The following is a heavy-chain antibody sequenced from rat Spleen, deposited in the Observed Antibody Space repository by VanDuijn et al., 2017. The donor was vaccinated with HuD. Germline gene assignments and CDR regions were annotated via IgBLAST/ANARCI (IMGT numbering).Heavy chain of an antibody. D-gene: IGHD5-1*01. J-gene: IGHJ2*01. Sequence: EVQLVDSGGGLVQPGRSLKLSCTASGFTFSNYDMAWVRQAPTKGLEWIASISTGGGNTYYRDSVKGRFTISRDNAKNTQYLQMDSLRSEDTATYYCARQAWGVNYFDYWGQGVMVTVSS. CDR3: ARQAWGVNYFDY. V-gene: IGHV5S13*01. CDR1: GFTFSNYD. CDR2: ISTGGGNT.